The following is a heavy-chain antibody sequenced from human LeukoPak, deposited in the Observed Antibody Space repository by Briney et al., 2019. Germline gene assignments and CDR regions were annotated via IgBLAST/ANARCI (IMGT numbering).Heavy chain of an antibody. J-gene: IGHJ6*03. D-gene: IGHD3-22*01. V-gene: IGHV5-51*01. CDR1: GYGFTNYW. CDR3: ARSSGTYDYYMDV. Sequence: GESLKISCKGSGYGFTNYWIAWGRQMPGKGLECMGIIYPGDSDTRYSPSFQGQVTISADKSISTAFLQWSSLKASDTAMYYCARSSGTYDYYMDVWGKGTTVTVSS. CDR2: IYPGDSDT.